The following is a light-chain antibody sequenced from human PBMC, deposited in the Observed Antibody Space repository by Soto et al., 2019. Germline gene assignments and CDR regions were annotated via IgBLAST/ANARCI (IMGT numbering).Light chain of an antibody. CDR2: EAS. CDR3: KHYGRSPPSWT. Sequence: EIVLTQSPGTLSLSPGERATLSCRASQSVTSNYLAWYQQKPGQPPRLLISEASSRATAIPDRFSGSGSGTDFTLTISSLEPEDFAVYYCKHYGRSPPSWTFGQGTKVEIK. V-gene: IGKV3-20*01. CDR1: QSVTSNY. J-gene: IGKJ1*01.